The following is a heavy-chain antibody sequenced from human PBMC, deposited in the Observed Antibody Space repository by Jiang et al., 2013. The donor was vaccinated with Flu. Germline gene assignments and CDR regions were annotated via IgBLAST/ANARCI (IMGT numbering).Heavy chain of an antibody. CDR1: GGTFSSYA. J-gene: IGHJ5*02. Sequence: PGSSVKVSCKASGGTFSSYAISWVRQAPGQGLEWMGGIIPIFGTANYAQKFQGRVTITADESTSTAYMELSSLRSEDTAVYYCASQNYRYNWNYFLWWFDPWGQGTLVTVSS. V-gene: IGHV1-69*01. CDR3: ASQNYRYNWNYFLWWFDP. CDR2: IIPIFGTA. D-gene: IGHD1-7*01.